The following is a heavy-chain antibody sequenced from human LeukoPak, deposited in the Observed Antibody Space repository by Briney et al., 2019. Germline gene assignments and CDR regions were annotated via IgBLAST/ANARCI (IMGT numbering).Heavy chain of an antibody. Sequence: ASVKVSCKASGYTFTGYYVHWVRQAPGQGLEWMAWINTASGVANYAQKFQGRVTLTRDKSITTVYMELSSLRSDDTALYYCARDWDPIAGTTRWFDPWGQGTLVTVPS. J-gene: IGHJ5*02. CDR3: ARDWDPIAGTTRWFDP. CDR2: INTASGVA. D-gene: IGHD1-7*01. CDR1: GYTFTGYY. V-gene: IGHV1-2*02.